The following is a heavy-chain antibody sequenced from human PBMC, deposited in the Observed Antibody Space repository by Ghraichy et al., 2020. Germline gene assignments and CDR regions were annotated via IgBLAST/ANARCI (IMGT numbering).Heavy chain of an antibody. V-gene: IGHV4-39*01. CDR2: IYYSGST. CDR1: GGSISNASYY. J-gene: IGHJ4*02. D-gene: IGHD3-10*01. Sequence: SETLSLICTVSGGSISNASYYWGWIRQPPGKGLEWIGTIYYSGSTYYAPSLRSRVSMSVDTSMNHFFLELSSVTAADTAVYYCARHVVTWFYNDYWGRGALVTVSS. CDR3: ARHVVTWFYNDY.